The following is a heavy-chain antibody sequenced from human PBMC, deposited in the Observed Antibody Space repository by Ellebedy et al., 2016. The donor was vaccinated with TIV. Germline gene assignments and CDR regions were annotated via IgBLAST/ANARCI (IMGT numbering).Heavy chain of an antibody. CDR1: GGSISSGGYF. Sequence: SETLSLTCSVSGGSISSGGYFWSWIRQHPGKGLEWIGFIYDSGSTYYTPSLKSRVSISVDTSKNQFSLNLNSVTAADTALYYCSLGVTTRYGLDVWGRGTTVTVS. V-gene: IGHV4-31*03. CDR2: IYDSGST. CDR3: SLGVTTRYGLDV. D-gene: IGHD4-17*01. J-gene: IGHJ6*02.